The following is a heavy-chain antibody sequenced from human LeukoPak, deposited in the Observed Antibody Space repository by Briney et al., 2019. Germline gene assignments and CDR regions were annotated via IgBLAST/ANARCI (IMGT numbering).Heavy chain of an antibody. CDR2: INPSGGTT. J-gene: IGHJ6*02. Sequence: ASVKVSCKASGYTFTSYYMHWVRQAPGQGLEWMGIINPSGGTTRYAQKFQGRVTMTRDTSTSTVYMELSSLRSEDTALYYCARDLGQLVYYYYGMDVWGQGTAVTVSS. CDR1: GYTFTSYY. V-gene: IGHV1-46*01. D-gene: IGHD6-6*01. CDR3: ARDLGQLVYYYYGMDV.